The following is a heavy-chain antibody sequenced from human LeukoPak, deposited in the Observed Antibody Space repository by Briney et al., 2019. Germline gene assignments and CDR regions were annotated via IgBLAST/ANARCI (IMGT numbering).Heavy chain of an antibody. CDR2: IWSDASEK. CDR1: GFTFSTYG. V-gene: IGHV3-33*03. D-gene: IGHD1-26*01. CDR3: ARRGSGTYNFDS. J-gene: IGHJ4*02. Sequence: GGSLRLSCAASGFTFSTYGMPWVRQAPGRGLEWVAIIWSDASEKYYGDSAKGRFTISRDNPNNTVSLQMNSLRAEDTAVYYCARRGSGTYNFDSWGQGTLVTVSS.